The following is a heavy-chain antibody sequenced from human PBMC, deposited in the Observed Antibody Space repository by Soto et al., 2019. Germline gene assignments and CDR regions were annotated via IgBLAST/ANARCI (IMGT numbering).Heavy chain of an antibody. CDR3: VSQRTTVPTQAYFDY. D-gene: IGHD4-17*01. J-gene: IGHJ4*02. CDR2: VYYTGSS. Sequence: SETLSLACTVSGGSVTNSSDDWGWIRQCGGKGLEGIGSVYYTGSSYSKSSVNSRVTISVDTSKNRFSLSLNSVTASDTAVSFCVSQRTTVPTQAYFDYWGPGALVTVSS. CDR1: GGSVTNSSDD. V-gene: IGHV4-39*01.